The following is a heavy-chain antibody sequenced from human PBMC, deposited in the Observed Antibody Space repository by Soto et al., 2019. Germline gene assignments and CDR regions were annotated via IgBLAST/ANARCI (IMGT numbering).Heavy chain of an antibody. D-gene: IGHD6-13*01. V-gene: IGHV4-59*01. CDR1: GGSISSYY. CDR2: IYYSGST. J-gene: IGHJ5*02. Sequence: PSETLSLTCTVSGGSISSYYWSWIRQPPGKGLEWIGYIYYSGSTNYNPSLKSRVTISVDTSKNQFSLKLSSVTAADTAVYYCARVRGSDSSRRTGWWFDPWGQGTLVTVAS. CDR3: ARVRGSDSSRRTGWWFDP.